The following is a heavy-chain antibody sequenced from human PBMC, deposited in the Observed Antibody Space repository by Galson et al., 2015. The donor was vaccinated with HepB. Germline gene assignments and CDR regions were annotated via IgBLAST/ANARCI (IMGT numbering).Heavy chain of an antibody. J-gene: IGHJ6*02. D-gene: IGHD1-7*01. CDR1: GFTFSSYG. V-gene: IGHV3-30*18. CDR3: AKGSDWNYDRGMDV. Sequence: SLRLSCAASGFTFSSYGMHWVRQAPGKGLEWVAVISYDGSNKYYADSVKGRFTISRDNSKNTLYLQMNSLRAEDTAVYYCAKGSDWNYDRGMDVWGQGTTVTVSS. CDR2: ISYDGSNK.